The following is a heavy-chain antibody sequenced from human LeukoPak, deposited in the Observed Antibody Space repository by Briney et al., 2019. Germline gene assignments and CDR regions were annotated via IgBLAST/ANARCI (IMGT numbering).Heavy chain of an antibody. D-gene: IGHD6-6*01. J-gene: IGHJ3*02. CDR2: ISSSGSYI. CDR3: ARDRRGSSRAFDI. Sequence: PGGSLRLSCAASGFTFSSYAMSWVRQAPGKWLEWVSSISSSGSYIYYADSMKGRFTISRDNAKNSLYLQMNSLRAEDTAVYYCARDRRGSSRAFDIWGQGTMVTVSS. V-gene: IGHV3-21*01. CDR1: GFTFSSYA.